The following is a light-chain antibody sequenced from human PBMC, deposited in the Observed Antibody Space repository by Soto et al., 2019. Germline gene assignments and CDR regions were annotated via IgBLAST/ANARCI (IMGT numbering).Light chain of an antibody. CDR2: AAS. Sequence: DRVTITCRASQSISSYLNWYQQKPGKAPKLLIYAASSLQIGVPSRFSGSGSGTDFTLPISSLQPEDFATYYCQQSYSTRVTFGPGTKVDIK. J-gene: IGKJ3*01. V-gene: IGKV1-39*01. CDR3: QQSYSTRVT. CDR1: QSISSY.